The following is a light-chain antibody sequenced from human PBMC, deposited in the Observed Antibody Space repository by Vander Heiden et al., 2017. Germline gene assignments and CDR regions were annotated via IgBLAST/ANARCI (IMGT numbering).Light chain of an antibody. CDR3: RRGTHWPHT. CDR1: QGLVNSDGTTD. V-gene: IGKV2-30*01. Sequence: DVVMTQSPLSLPVTLGQPASLSCRSSQGLVNSDGTTDLNWFQQRPGHSPRRLIYKVSNRDSGVPDRFSGSGSGTDFTLKISRVDAEDVGIYYCRRGTHWPHTFGQGTKLEIK. CDR2: KVS. J-gene: IGKJ2*01.